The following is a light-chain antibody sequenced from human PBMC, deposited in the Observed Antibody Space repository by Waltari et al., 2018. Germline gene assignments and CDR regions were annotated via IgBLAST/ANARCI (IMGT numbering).Light chain of an antibody. J-gene: IGKJ4*01. Sequence: EIVLTQSPATLSLSPGERATLSCRASQSVSSYLAWYQQKPGQAPSLLIYDASNRATGIPARFSGSGSGTDFTLTISSLEPEDFAVYYCQQRSNWPLTFGGGTKVEFK. CDR2: DAS. V-gene: IGKV3-11*01. CDR1: QSVSSY. CDR3: QQRSNWPLT.